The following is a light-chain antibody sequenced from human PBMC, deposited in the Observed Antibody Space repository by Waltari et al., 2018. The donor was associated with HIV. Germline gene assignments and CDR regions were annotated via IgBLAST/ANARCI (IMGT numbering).Light chain of an antibody. CDR2: RKN. CDR3: AASDDSLSGWL. CDR1: SPNIGHNY. Sequence: QSELTQPPSVSGTHGQRVTISCSGSSPNIGHNYVTLYQQPPGTAPQLLISRKNQRPSGVPDRFSGSKSGTSASLAISGLRAEDEADYFCAASDDSLSGWLFGGGTKLTVL. J-gene: IGLJ3*02. V-gene: IGLV1-47*01.